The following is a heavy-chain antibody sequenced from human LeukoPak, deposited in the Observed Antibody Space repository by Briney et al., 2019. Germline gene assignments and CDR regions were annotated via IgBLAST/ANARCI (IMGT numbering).Heavy chain of an antibody. CDR1: GDSVSSINGA. Sequence: SQTLSLTCDLSGDSVSSINGAWNWIRQSPSRGLEWLGRTYYRSKWYNEYAESMKGRMTITPDTSNNRFSPQLNSVTPDDTAVYYCARDLANTGWYTFDYWGQGTLVTVSS. CDR2: TYYRSKWYN. J-gene: IGHJ4*02. D-gene: IGHD6-19*01. CDR3: ARDLANTGWYTFDY. V-gene: IGHV6-1*01.